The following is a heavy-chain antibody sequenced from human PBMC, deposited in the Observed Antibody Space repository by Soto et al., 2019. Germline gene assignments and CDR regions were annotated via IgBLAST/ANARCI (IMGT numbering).Heavy chain of an antibody. J-gene: IGHJ6*02. D-gene: IGHD3-10*01. Sequence: EVQLVESGGVVVQPGGSLRLSCAASGFTFDDYTMHWVRQAPGKGLEWVSLISWDGGSTYYADSVKGRFTISRDNSKNSLYLQMTSLRTEDTALYYCAKGPGWFGSPNGMDVWGQGTTVTVSS. CDR2: ISWDGGST. V-gene: IGHV3-43*01. CDR1: GFTFDDYT. CDR3: AKGPGWFGSPNGMDV.